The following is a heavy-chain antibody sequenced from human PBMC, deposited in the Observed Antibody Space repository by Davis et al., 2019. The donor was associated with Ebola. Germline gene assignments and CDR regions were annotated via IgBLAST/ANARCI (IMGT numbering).Heavy chain of an antibody. CDR3: ASLRRTITGMDDGFDI. V-gene: IGHV5-51*01. CDR1: GYSFTSFW. Sequence: GESLKISCKGSGYSFTSFWIAWVRQMPGKGLEWMGIIYTGDSDTRYSPSFRGQVTISADKSIKTAFLQWNSLKASDTAMYYCASLRRTITGMDDGFDIWGQGTMVTVSS. J-gene: IGHJ3*02. CDR2: IYTGDSDT. D-gene: IGHD2-8*02.